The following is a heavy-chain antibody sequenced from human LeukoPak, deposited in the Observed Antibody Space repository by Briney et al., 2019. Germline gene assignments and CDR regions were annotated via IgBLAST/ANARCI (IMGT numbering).Heavy chain of an antibody. CDR1: GYTFTGYF. Sequence: ASVKVSCKASGYTFTGYFVHWVRQATGQGLEWMGWMNPNSGNTGYAQKFQGRVTITRNTSISTAYMELSSLRSEDTAVYYCARGVRATRYSSSWPVGYWGQGTLVTVSS. CDR2: MNPNSGNT. J-gene: IGHJ4*02. D-gene: IGHD6-13*01. V-gene: IGHV1-8*03. CDR3: ARGVRATRYSSSWPVGY.